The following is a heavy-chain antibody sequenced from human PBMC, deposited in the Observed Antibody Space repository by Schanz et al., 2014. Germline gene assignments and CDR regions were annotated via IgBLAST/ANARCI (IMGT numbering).Heavy chain of an antibody. J-gene: IGHJ4*02. V-gene: IGHV4-39*01. D-gene: IGHD2-21*01. CDR3: ARPGAYCGGDCYDY. CDR1: GGSIRISGYY. CDR2: IFYSGST. Sequence: QLQLQESGPGLVKPSETLSLTCTVSGGSIRISGYYWGWIRQPPGKGLESVGTIFYSGSTYYNPPLKGRVPIAEDTSKNQFSLNLSSVTAADTAVYYCARPGAYCGGDCYDYWGQGTLVTVSS.